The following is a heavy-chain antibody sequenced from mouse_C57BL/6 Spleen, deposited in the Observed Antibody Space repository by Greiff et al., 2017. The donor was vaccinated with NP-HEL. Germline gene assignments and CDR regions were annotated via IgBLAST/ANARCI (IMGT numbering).Heavy chain of an antibody. Sequence: QVQLQQPGAELVMPGASVKLFCKASGYTFISYWMHWVMQRPGQGLEWIGEIDPSDSYTNYYQKFKGKSTSTADKSSSTAYMQLSSLTSEDSADYYCTRNYGSSSWYFDVWGTGTTVTVSS. CDR3: TRNYGSSSWYFDV. J-gene: IGHJ1*03. CDR1: GYTFISYW. CDR2: IDPSDSYT. D-gene: IGHD1-1*01. V-gene: IGHV1-69*01.